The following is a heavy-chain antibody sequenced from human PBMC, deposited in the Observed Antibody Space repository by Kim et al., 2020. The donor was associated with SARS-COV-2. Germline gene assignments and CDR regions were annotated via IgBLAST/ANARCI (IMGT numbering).Heavy chain of an antibody. CDR2: ISSSSSTI. V-gene: IGHV3-48*02. J-gene: IGHJ6*02. CDR3: ARHRQRGWELLRGGYYYGMDV. Sequence: GGSLRLSCAASGFTFSSYSMNWVRQAPGKGLEWVSYISSSSSTIYYADSVKGRFTISRDNAKNSLYLQMNSLRDEDTAVYYCARHRQRGWELLRGGYYYGMDVWGQGTTVTVSS. D-gene: IGHD1-26*01. CDR1: GFTFSSYS.